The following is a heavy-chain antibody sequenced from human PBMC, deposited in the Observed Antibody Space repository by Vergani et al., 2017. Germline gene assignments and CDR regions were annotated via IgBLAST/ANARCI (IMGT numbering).Heavy chain of an antibody. CDR3: ARDLAYCHEGSCAL. Sequence: QVQLVQSGGGVVQPGGSLRLSCVASGFTFNRYGMQWVRQAPGKGLEWVAYVLFDGSNESYADSVKGRFIVSRDNSNDALYLQMNSLRTDDTAVYYCARDLAYCHEGSCALWGQGSVVTVSS. J-gene: IGHJ4*02. D-gene: IGHD2-15*01. CDR1: GFTFNRYG. CDR2: VLFDGSNE. V-gene: IGHV3-30*02.